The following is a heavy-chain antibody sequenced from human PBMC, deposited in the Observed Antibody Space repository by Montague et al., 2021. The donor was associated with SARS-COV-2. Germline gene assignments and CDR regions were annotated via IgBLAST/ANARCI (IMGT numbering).Heavy chain of an antibody. CDR1: GGSISGYY. CDR3: ARGMGPEGRWFDS. J-gene: IGHJ5*01. D-gene: IGHD1-26*01. V-gene: IGHV4-4*07. CDR2: IFVGAST. Sequence: SETLSLTCSVSGGSISGYYWSWVRQAAGKRLEWIGRIFVGASTDYNPSLMSRFSLSGDKSKNQFSLKVTSVTAADTAIYYCARGMGPEGRWFDSWGHGMLVTVSS.